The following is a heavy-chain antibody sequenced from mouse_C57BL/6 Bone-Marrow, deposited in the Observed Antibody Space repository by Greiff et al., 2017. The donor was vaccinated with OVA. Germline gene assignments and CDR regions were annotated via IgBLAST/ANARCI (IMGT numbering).Heavy chain of an antibody. J-gene: IGHJ3*01. CDR3: ARRTFAY. CDR2: ISSGGSYT. V-gene: IGHV5-6*02. Sequence: EVKLVESGGDLVKPGGSLKLSCAASGFTFSSYGMSWVRQTPDKRLEWVATISSGGSYTYYPDSVKGRFTISRDNVKNTLYLQMSSLKSEDTAMYYCARRTFAYWGQGTLVTVSA. CDR1: GFTFSSYG.